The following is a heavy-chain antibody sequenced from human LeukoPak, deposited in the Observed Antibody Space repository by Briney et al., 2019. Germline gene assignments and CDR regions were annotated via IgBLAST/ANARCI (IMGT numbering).Heavy chain of an antibody. Sequence: GGSLRLSCAASGFTFSDYYMSWICQAPGKGLEWVSYISSSGSTIYYADSVKGRFTISRDNAKNSLYLQMNSLRAEDTAVYYCARDRGCSSTSCYRHYYYGMDVWGQGTTVTVSS. D-gene: IGHD2-2*01. CDR1: GFTFSDYY. J-gene: IGHJ6*02. CDR3: ARDRGCSSTSCYRHYYYGMDV. CDR2: ISSSGSTI. V-gene: IGHV3-11*01.